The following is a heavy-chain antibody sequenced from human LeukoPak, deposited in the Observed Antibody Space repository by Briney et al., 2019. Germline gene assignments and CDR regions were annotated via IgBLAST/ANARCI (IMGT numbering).Heavy chain of an antibody. CDR1: GVTLSPYG. Sequence: GMSLRLSCAASGVTLSPYGMHWVRQAPGKGLEWVAVISYEGGTQHYADSVKGRFIISRDNPRNTLYLQMNSLRADDTAVYYCAKGVPERWEIHYFDYWGRGTLVTVSS. J-gene: IGHJ4*02. D-gene: IGHD1-26*01. CDR2: ISYEGGTQ. CDR3: AKGVPERWEIHYFDY. V-gene: IGHV3-30*18.